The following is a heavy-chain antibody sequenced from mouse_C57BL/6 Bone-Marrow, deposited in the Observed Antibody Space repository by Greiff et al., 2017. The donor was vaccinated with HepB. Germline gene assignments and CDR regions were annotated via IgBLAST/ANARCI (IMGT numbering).Heavy chain of an antibody. V-gene: IGHV2-9-1*01. Sequence: VKLQESGPGLVAPSQSLSITCTVSGFSLTSYAISWVHQPPGKGLEWLGVIWTGGGTNYNSALKSRLSISKDNSKSQVFLKMNSLQTDDTARYYCARKKIYYYGSSYWYFDVWGTGTTVTVSS. J-gene: IGHJ1*03. D-gene: IGHD1-1*01. CDR2: IWTGGGT. CDR1: GFSLTSYA. CDR3: ARKKIYYYGSSYWYFDV.